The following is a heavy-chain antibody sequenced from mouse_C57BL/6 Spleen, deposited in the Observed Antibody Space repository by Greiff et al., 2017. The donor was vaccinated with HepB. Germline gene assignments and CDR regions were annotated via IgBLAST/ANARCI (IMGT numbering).Heavy chain of an antibody. V-gene: IGHV1-69*01. CDR3: ARKMDGYYPAWFAY. D-gene: IGHD2-3*01. Sequence: VQLQQSGAELVMPGASVKLSCKASGYTFTSYWMHWVKQRPGQGLEWIGEIDPSDSYTNYNQKFKGKSTLTVDKSSSTAYMQLSSLTSEDSAVYYCARKMDGYYPAWFAYWGQGTLVTVSA. CDR2: IDPSDSYT. J-gene: IGHJ3*01. CDR1: GYTFTSYW.